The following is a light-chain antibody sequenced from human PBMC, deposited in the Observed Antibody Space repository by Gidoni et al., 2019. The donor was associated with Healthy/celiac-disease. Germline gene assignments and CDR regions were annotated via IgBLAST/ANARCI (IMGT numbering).Light chain of an antibody. Sequence: YHLTHPPSASVSPGQTASITCSGDKLWDKYACWYQQKPSQSTVLVIYQDSKRPSRIPERFSGSNSGNTATLTISGTQAMDEADYYCQAWDSSTGVFGTGTKVTVL. CDR2: QDS. V-gene: IGLV3-1*01. J-gene: IGLJ1*01. CDR1: KLWDKY. CDR3: QAWDSSTGV.